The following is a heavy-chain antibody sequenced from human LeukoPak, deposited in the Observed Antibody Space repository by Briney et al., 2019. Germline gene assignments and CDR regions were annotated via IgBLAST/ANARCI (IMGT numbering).Heavy chain of an antibody. V-gene: IGHV3-21*01. CDR3: ARDPHHDFWSGYYNCYYYGMDV. Sequence: PGGSLRLSCAASGFTFSSYSMNWVRQAPGKGLEWVSSISSSSSYIYYADSVKGRFTISRDNSKNTLYLQMSSLRAEDTAVYYCARDPHHDFWSGYYNCYYYGMDVWGQGTTVTVSS. J-gene: IGHJ6*02. CDR1: GFTFSSYS. D-gene: IGHD3-3*01. CDR2: ISSSSSYI.